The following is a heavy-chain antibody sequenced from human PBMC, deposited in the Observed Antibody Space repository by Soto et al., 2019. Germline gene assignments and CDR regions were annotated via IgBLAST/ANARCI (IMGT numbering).Heavy chain of an antibody. V-gene: IGHV6-1*01. D-gene: IGHD1-26*01. CDR1: GDSVSSDRAA. CDR2: TYYRSKWYN. J-gene: IGHJ4*02. Sequence: SQTLSLTCAISGDSVSSDRAAWNWIRQSPSRGLEWLGRTYYRSKWYNDYAVSVKSRITINPDTSKNQFSLQLKSVTPEDTALYYCARVKGTYSGSYHFDSWGQGPLVTVSS. CDR3: ARVKGTYSGSYHFDS.